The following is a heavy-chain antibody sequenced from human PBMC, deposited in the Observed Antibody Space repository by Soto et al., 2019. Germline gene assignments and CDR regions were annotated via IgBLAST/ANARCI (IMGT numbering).Heavy chain of an antibody. CDR1: GGSISSGDYY. CDR3: ARGYVVVVAATRNGMDV. Sequence: SETLSLTCSVSGGSISSGDYYWSWIRQHPGKGLEWIGYIYYSVTTYYNPSLKSRVTISVDTSKNQFSLKLSSVTAADTAVYYCARGYVVVVAATRNGMDVWGQGTTVTVS. D-gene: IGHD2-15*01. CDR2: IYYSVTT. J-gene: IGHJ6*02. V-gene: IGHV4-30-4*08.